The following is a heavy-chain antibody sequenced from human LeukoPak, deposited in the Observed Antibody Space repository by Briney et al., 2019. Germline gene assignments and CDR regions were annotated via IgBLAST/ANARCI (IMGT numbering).Heavy chain of an antibody. CDR3: AKGGDYSDWYFDL. J-gene: IGHJ2*01. V-gene: IGHV3-74*01. D-gene: IGHD4-17*01. CDR1: GFTFSRYW. CDR2: INSDGRST. Sequence: GGSLRLSCAASGFTFSRYWMHWVRQAPGKGLVWVSRINSDGRSTSYADSVKGRFTISRDNSKNTLYLQMNSLRAEDTAVYYCAKGGDYSDWYFDLWGRGTLVTVSS.